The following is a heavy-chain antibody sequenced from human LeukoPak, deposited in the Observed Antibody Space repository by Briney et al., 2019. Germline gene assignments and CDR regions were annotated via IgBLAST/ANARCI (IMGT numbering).Heavy chain of an antibody. CDR1: GYSFTSYW. CDR2: IYPGDSDT. CDR3: ARLVGAAAGTINGIYYFDY. D-gene: IGHD6-13*01. J-gene: IGHJ4*02. V-gene: IGHV5-51*01. Sequence: GESLKISCKGSGYSFTSYWIGWVRQMPGKGLEWMGIIYPGDSDTRYSPSFQGQVTISADKSISTAYLQWSSLKASDTAMYYCARLVGAAAGTINGIYYFDYWGQGTLVTVSS.